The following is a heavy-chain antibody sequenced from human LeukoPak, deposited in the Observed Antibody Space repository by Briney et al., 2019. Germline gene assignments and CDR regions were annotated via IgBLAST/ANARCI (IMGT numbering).Heavy chain of an antibody. J-gene: IGHJ4*02. V-gene: IGHV3-23*01. CDR1: EFTFSSYA. Sequence: GGSLRLSCAASEFTFSSYAMSWVRQAPGKGLEWVSAISDSGGSTYYADSVKGRFTISRDNSKNTVYLQMNSLRAEDTAVYYCAKDRRACSSSSCYYRFDYWGQGALVTVSS. CDR3: AKDRRACSSSSCYYRFDY. CDR2: ISDSGGST. D-gene: IGHD2-2*01.